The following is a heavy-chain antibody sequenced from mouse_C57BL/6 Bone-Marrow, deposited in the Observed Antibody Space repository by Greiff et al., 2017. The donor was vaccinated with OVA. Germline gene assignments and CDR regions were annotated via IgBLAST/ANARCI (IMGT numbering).Heavy chain of an antibody. J-gene: IGHJ2*01. CDR3: TLAYYSNYVDY. V-gene: IGHV14-4*01. CDR2: IDPENGDT. Sequence: VQLKQSGAELVRPGASVKLSCTASGFNIKDDYMHWVKQRPEQGLEWIGWIDPENGDTEYASKFQGKATITADTSSNTAYLQLSSLTSEDTAVYYCTLAYYSNYVDYWGQGTTLTVSS. D-gene: IGHD2-5*01. CDR1: GFNIKDDY.